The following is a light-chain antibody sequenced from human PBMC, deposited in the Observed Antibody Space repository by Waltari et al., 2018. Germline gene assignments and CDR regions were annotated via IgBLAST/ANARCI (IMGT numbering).Light chain of an antibody. Sequence: QSALTQTASVSGSPGQAITISCSGTTSDIGKYNLVSWYQQHPGKAPKLIIYDVNKRPSGVSNRFSGSKSGNTAFLTISGLQSADEADYYCCSYAGSAISMFGGGTKVTVL. CDR2: DVN. CDR1: TSDIGKYNL. J-gene: IGLJ3*02. CDR3: CSYAGSAISM. V-gene: IGLV2-23*02.